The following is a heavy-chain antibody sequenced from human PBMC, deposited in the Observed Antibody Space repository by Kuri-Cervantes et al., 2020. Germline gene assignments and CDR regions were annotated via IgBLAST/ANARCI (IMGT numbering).Heavy chain of an antibody. Sequence: GSLRLSCTVSGGSISGFYWSWIRQPPGKGLDWIGYISYVGSTNYNPSLKSRVTISVDTSKNQFSLKLSSVTAADTAVYYCARVRLTGGRGGFDYWGQGTLVTVSS. D-gene: IGHD7-27*01. V-gene: IGHV4-59*01. CDR2: ISYVGST. CDR3: ARVRLTGGRGGFDY. CDR1: GGSISGFY. J-gene: IGHJ4*02.